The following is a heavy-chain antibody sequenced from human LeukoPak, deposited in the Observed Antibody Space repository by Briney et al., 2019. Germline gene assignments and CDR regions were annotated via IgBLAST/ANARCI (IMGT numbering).Heavy chain of an antibody. J-gene: IGHJ5*02. V-gene: IGHV3-9*01. CDR1: GFTFDDYA. Sequence: GGSLRLSCAASGFTFDDYAMHWVRQAPGKGLEWVSGISSNSGSIDYADSAKGRFTISRDNAKNSLYLQMNSLRAEDTALYYCTKGAHYYDSSGYWSWGQGTLVTVSS. CDR2: ISSNSGSI. CDR3: TKGAHYYDSSGYWS. D-gene: IGHD3-22*01.